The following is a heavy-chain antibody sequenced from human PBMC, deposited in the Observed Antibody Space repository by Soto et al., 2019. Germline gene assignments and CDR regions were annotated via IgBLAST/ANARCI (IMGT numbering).Heavy chain of an antibody. CDR2: INHRGSA. D-gene: IGHD6-13*01. Sequence: SDTLSHTCAVSCSSVSSSYWGCCVRQPPGKGPEWIGEINHRGSANYNPSLKSRVTISVDISKSQFSLRLTSVTAADTAVYYCARYNAASGTYYFDFWGQGALVT. V-gene: IGHV4-4*02. CDR1: CSSVSSSYW. CDR3: ARYNAASGTYYFDF. J-gene: IGHJ4*02.